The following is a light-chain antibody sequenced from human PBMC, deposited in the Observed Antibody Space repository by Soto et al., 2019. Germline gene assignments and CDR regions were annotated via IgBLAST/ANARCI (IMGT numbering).Light chain of an antibody. CDR2: EVT. Sequence: QSVLTQPPSASGSPGQSVTISCTGTSSDVGGYNYVSWYQQHPGKAPKLRIYEVTKRPSGVPDRFSGSKSGNTASLTVSGLQAVDEAEYSCCSNPGSHYYVFRTGTKVTV. J-gene: IGLJ1*01. CDR3: CSNPGSHYYV. V-gene: IGLV2-8*01. CDR1: SSDVGGYNY.